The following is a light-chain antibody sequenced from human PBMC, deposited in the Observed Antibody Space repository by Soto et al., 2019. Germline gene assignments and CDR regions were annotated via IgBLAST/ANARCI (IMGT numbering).Light chain of an antibody. V-gene: IGLV4-69*01. CDR2: LNSDGSH. J-gene: IGLJ3*02. Sequence: QSVLTQSPSASASLGASVKLTCTLSSGHNTYAIAWHQQQPEKGPRYLMKLNSDGSHSKGDGIPDRFSGSSSGAERYLTISSLQSEDEADYYCQTWGAGSWLFGGGPKLTVL. CDR1: SGHNTYA. CDR3: QTWGAGSWL.